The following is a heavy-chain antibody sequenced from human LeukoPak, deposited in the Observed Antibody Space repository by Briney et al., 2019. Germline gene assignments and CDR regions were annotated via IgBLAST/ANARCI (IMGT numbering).Heavy chain of an antibody. CDR3: AKDIRSGPMIVVAHSGVCAFDI. J-gene: IGHJ3*02. CDR1: RFTFDDYA. V-gene: IGHV3-9*01. D-gene: IGHD3-22*01. CDR2: MSCNIGSI. Sequence: VRSLRLSRAASRFTFDDYAMHSVRQAPGKGLEGVSGMSCNIGSIGYADSLKGRFTISREKAKNSLYLKMNSLRAEDTALYYCAKDIRSGPMIVVAHSGVCAFDIWGQGTMVTVSS.